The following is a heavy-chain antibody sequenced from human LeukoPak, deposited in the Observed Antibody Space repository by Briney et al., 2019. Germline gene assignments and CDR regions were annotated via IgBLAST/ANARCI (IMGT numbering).Heavy chain of an antibody. CDR3: ARAHQPLWFGDLRVYAMDV. Sequence: ASVKVSCKASGYTFTNYAIHWVRQAPGQRLEWMGWINAANSNTKYSEQFQGRVTITRDTSASTAYKEMSSLKSEDTAVYYCARAHQPLWFGDLRVYAMDVWGKGTTVTVSS. J-gene: IGHJ6*04. V-gene: IGHV1-3*01. CDR2: INAANSNT. D-gene: IGHD3-10*01. CDR1: GYTFTNYA.